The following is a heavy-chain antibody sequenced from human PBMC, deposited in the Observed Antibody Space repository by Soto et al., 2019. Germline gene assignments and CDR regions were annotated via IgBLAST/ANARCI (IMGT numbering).Heavy chain of an antibody. CDR2: IYHSGST. Sequence: PSETLSLTCAVSGGAISISNWWIWVRQPPGKGLEWIGEIYHSGSTNYNPSLKSRVTISVDKSKNQFSLKLSSVTAAETAVYYCARGAIQLPRRYYYGMDVWGQGITVTVS. V-gene: IGHV4-4*02. J-gene: IGHJ6*02. CDR3: ARGAIQLPRRYYYGMDV. CDR1: GGAISISNW. D-gene: IGHD5-18*01.